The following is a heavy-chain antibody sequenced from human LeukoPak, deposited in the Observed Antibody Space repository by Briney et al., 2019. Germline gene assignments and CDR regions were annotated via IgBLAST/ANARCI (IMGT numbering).Heavy chain of an antibody. CDR3: ATGGCSGGSCYVRERSSLPWWFDP. V-gene: IGHV4-34*01. CDR2: INHSGST. J-gene: IGHJ5*02. CDR1: GGSFSGYY. Sequence: SETLSLTCAVYGGSFSGYYGSWIRQPPGKGLEWIGEINHSGSTNYNPSLKSRVTISVDTSKNQFSLKLSSVTAADTAVYYCATGGCSGGSCYVRERSSLPWWFDPWGQGTLVTVSS. D-gene: IGHD2-15*01.